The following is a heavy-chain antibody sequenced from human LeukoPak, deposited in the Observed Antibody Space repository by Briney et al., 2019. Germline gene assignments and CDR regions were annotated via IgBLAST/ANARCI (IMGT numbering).Heavy chain of an antibody. CDR2: IYPRDSDT. V-gene: IGHV5-51*01. J-gene: IGHJ3*02. Sequence: GESLKISCQVSGYNFINYYIGWVRQMPGKGLEWVGVIYPRDSDTKYSPSFQGHVTISADKSISTAYLQWSSLKASDTAMYYCARPPDTSGYHDVFDIWGQGTMVTVSS. D-gene: IGHD3-22*01. CDR3: ARPPDTSGYHDVFDI. CDR1: GYNFINYY.